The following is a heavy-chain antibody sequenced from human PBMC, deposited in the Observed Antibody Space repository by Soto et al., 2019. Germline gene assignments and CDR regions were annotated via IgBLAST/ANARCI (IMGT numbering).Heavy chain of an antibody. CDR1: GGTFSSYT. CDR2: IIPILGIA. J-gene: IGHJ6*02. V-gene: IGHV1-69*08. Sequence: QVQLVQSGAEVKKPGSSVKVSCKASGGTFSSYTISWVRQAPGQGLEWMGRIIPILGIANYAQKFQGRVTITADKSTSTADMELSSLRSEDTAVYYCARDSSGWYGVGYYYYGMDVWGQGTTVTVSS. D-gene: IGHD6-19*01. CDR3: ARDSSGWYGVGYYYYGMDV.